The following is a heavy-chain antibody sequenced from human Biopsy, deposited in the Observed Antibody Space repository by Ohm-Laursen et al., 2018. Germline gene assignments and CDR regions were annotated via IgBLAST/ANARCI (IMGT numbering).Heavy chain of an antibody. V-gene: IGHV4-34*08. CDR3: GNEVHGRDY. J-gene: IGHJ4*02. D-gene: IGHD2-15*01. CDR1: GKTFSDYQ. CDR2: INQAGTT. Sequence: SKTLSLTCAVFGKTFSDYQWSWIRQPPGKGLEWIGQINQAGTTNYNPSLKGRVSISAYASKYEFSLRLTSVTAADTAVYLCGNEVHGRDYWGLGAQVTVSS.